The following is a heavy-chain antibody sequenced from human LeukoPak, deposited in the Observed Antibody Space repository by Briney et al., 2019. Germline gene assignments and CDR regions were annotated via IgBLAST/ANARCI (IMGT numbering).Heavy chain of an antibody. V-gene: IGHV4-39*07. CDR1: GGSISSSSYY. J-gene: IGHJ4*02. D-gene: IGHD3-22*01. CDR2: IHYSGST. Sequence: SETLSLTCTVSGGSISSSSYYWGWIRQPPGKGLEWIGSIHYSGSTNYNPSLKSRVTISVDTSKNQFSLKLSSVTAADTAVYYCARVDYYDSSGYHRHFDYWGQGTLVTVSS. CDR3: ARVDYYDSSGYHRHFDY.